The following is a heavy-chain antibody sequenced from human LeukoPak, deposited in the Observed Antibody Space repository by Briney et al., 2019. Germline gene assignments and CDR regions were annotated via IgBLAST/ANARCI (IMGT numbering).Heavy chain of an antibody. CDR2: ISGSGGST. V-gene: IGHV3-23*01. D-gene: IGHD3-22*01. Sequence: GGSLRLSCAASGFTFSSYAMSWVRQAPGKGLEWVSAISGSGGSTYYADSVKGRFTISRDNSKNSLYLQMNSLRAEDTAVYYCARGYYYDSSGREPYYVDVWGKGTTVTVSS. CDR1: GFTFSSYA. J-gene: IGHJ6*03. CDR3: ARGYYYDSSGREPYYVDV.